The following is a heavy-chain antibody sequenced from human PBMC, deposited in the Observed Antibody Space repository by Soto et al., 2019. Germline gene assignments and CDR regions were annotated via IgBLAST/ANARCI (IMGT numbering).Heavy chain of an antibody. CDR2: TSYDGITK. J-gene: IGHJ5*01. V-gene: IGHV3-30*18. D-gene: IGHD3-10*01. Sequence: QVHLVESGGGVVQPGRSLRLSCEASGFNFRTFGMHWVRQAPGKGLERVAITSYDGITKYYADSVKGRVTISRDNSKDTLHLQMDSLRAEDKAVYYCEKDGVALVRDPLGNWFDSWGQRTLVTGSS. CDR3: EKDGVALVRDPLGNWFDS. CDR1: GFNFRTFG.